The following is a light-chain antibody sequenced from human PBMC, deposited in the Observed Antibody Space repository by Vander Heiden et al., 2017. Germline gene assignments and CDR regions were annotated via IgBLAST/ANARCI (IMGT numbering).Light chain of an antibody. J-gene: IGLJ2*01. CDR3: CSYAGSNPSASGL. CDR2: EVS. CDR1: SSDVGFYNL. Sequence: QAALTQPASVSGSPGQSITISCTGTSSDVGFYNLVSWYQQHPGKAPKLIIYEVSERPSGVSDRFSGSKSGNTASLTIFGLQAEDEADYYCCSYAGSNPSASGLFGGGTKLTVL. V-gene: IGLV2-23*02.